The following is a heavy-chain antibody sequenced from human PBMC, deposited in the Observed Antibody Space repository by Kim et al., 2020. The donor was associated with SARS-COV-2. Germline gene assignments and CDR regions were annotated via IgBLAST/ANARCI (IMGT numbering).Heavy chain of an antibody. Sequence: VKVRFTTSGDNAKNTRYLQMNSLRAEDTAVYYCARDQRVRGRGIYYGMDVWGQGTTVTVSS. J-gene: IGHJ6*02. CDR3: ARDQRVRGRGIYYGMDV. D-gene: IGHD3-10*01. V-gene: IGHV3-74*01.